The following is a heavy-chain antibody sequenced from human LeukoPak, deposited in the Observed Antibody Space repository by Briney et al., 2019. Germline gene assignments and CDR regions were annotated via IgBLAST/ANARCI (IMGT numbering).Heavy chain of an antibody. D-gene: IGHD2-15*01. V-gene: IGHV4-30-4*01. Sequence: SETLSLTCTVSGGAITDGNHYWSWIRQPPGKGLEWIGYIYYSGSTYYNPSLKSRVTISVDTSKNQFSLKLSSVTAADTAVYYCARDKEGYCSGGSCSYDAFDIWGQGTMVTVSS. CDR2: IYYSGST. CDR3: ARDKEGYCSGGSCSYDAFDI. J-gene: IGHJ3*02. CDR1: GGAITDGNHY.